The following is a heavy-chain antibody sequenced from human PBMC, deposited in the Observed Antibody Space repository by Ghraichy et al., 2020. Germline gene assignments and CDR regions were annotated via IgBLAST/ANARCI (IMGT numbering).Heavy chain of an antibody. V-gene: IGHV4-59*01. CDR2: IYYSGST. CDR1: GGSISSYY. Sequence: SETLSLTCTVSGGSISSYYWSWIRQPPGKGLEWIGYIYYSGSTNYNPSLKSRVTISVDTSKNQFSLKLSSVTAADTAVYYCARYPLAAGRALADYWGQGTLVTVSS. CDR3: ARYPLAAGRALADY. J-gene: IGHJ4*02. D-gene: IGHD6-13*01.